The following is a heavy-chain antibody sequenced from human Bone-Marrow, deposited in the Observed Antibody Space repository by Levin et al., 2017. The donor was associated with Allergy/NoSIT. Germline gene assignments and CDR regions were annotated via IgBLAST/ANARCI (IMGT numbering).Heavy chain of an antibody. J-gene: IGHJ4*02. CDR2: IRVYNGKT. CDR3: ARDSLHDESATTASLPLFY. CDR1: GYAFTTYV. V-gene: IGHV1-18*01. Sequence: ASVKVSCKASGYAFTTYVITWVRQAPGQGLEWMGWIRVYNGKTDYMQKFQGRVTMSTDTSTSTLYLQMNSLRPDDTAVYYCARDSLHDESATTASLPLFYWGQGALVTVSS. D-gene: IGHD2-21*02.